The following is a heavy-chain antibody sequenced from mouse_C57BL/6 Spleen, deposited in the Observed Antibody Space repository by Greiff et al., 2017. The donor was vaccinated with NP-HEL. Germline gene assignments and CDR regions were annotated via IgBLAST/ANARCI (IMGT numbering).Heavy chain of an antibody. CDR3: ARPLRTWFAY. J-gene: IGHJ3*01. V-gene: IGHV5-17*01. CDR2: ISSGSSTI. CDR1: GFTFSDYG. Sequence: EVQVVESGGGLVKPGGSLKLSCAASGFTFSDYGMHWVRQAPEKGLEWVAYISSGSSTIYYADTVKGRFTISRDNAKNTLFLQMTSLRSEDTAMYYCARPLRTWFAYWGQGTLVTVSA.